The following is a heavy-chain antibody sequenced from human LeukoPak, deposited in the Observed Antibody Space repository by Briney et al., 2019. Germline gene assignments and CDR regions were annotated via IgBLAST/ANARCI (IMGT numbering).Heavy chain of an antibody. CDR3: ARYSSSWYEWFDP. J-gene: IGHJ5*02. D-gene: IGHD6-13*01. CDR2: ISGSGGST. CDR1: GFTFSSYA. V-gene: IGHV3-23*01. Sequence: QPGGSLRLSCAASGFTFSSYAMSWVRQAPGKGLEWDSAISGSGGSTYYADSVKGRFTISRDNSKNTLYLQMNSLRAEDTAVYYCARYSSSWYEWFDPWGQGTLVTVSS.